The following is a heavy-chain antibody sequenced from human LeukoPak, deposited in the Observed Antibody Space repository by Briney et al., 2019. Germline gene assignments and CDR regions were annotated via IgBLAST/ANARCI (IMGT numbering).Heavy chain of an antibody. J-gene: IGHJ4*02. Sequence: ASVKVSCKASGYTFTSYYMHWVRQAPGQGLEWMGIINPSGGSTSYAQKFQGRVTMTEDTSTDTAYMELSSLRSEDTAVYYCATVGPRYGYGGRANYYFDYWGQGTLVTVSS. V-gene: IGHV1-46*01. CDR1: GYTFTSYY. CDR2: INPSGGST. D-gene: IGHD5-18*01. CDR3: ATVGPRYGYGGRANYYFDY.